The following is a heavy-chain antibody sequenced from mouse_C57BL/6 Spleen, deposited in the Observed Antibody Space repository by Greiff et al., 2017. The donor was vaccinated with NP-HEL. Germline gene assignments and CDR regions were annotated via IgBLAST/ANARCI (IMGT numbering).Heavy chain of an antibody. D-gene: IGHD1-1*01. CDR3: VRVAPIAY. Sequence: EVQLQESGGGGGQPKGSLKLSCAASGFSFNTYAMNWVRQAPGKGLEWVARIRSKSNNYATYYADSVKDRFTISRDDSESMLYLQMNNLKTEDTAMYYCVRVAPIAYWGQGTLVTVSA. CDR2: IRSKSNNYAT. V-gene: IGHV10-1*01. J-gene: IGHJ3*01. CDR1: GFSFNTYA.